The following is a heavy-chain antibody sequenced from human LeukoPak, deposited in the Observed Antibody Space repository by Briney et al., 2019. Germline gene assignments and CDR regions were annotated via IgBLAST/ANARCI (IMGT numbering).Heavy chain of an antibody. V-gene: IGHV3-53*01. CDR1: GLTGSHNY. J-gene: IGHJ5*02. D-gene: IGHD4-17*01. Sequence: GGSLRLSCAASGLTGSHNYVSWVRQAPGKGLEWVSAIHTSGDTCYADSVEGRFTISRDTSKNTLYLQINSLRVEDTAVYYCIVFGDSNHWGQGTLVTVSS. CDR2: IHTSGDT. CDR3: IVFGDSNH.